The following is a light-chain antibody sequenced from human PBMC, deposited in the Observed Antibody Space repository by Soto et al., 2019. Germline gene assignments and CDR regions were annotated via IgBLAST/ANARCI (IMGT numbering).Light chain of an antibody. V-gene: IGKV1-5*03. CDR1: QGISSR. J-gene: IGKJ1*01. CDR2: KAS. Sequence: DIQMTQSPSTLSASVGDRVTITCRASQGISSRLAWYQQKPGKAPNLLIYKASTLESGVLSRFSGSRSGTGFTLTVSSLQPDDFATYYCQQYNSFPWTLGQGTKVDIK. CDR3: QQYNSFPWT.